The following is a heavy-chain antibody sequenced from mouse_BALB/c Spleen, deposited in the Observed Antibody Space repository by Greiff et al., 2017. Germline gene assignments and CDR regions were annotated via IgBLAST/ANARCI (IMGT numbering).Heavy chain of an antibody. CDR1: GYTFTSYW. D-gene: IGHD2-4*01. CDR2: IYPGSGST. J-gene: IGHJ3*01. Sequence: LQQPGSELVRPGASVKLSCKASGYTFTSYWMHWVKQRHGQGLEWIGNIYPGSGSTNYDEKFKSKGTLTVDTSSSTAYMHLSSLTSEDSAVYYCTRGDYDVGFAYWGQGTLVTVSA. V-gene: IGHV1S22*01. CDR3: TRGDYDVGFAY.